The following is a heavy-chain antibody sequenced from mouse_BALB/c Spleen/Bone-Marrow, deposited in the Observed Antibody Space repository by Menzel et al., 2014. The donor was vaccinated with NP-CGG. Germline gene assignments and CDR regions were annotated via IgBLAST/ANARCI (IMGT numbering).Heavy chain of an antibody. V-gene: IGHV1-54*01. J-gene: IGHJ2*01. CDR1: GYAFTNYL. D-gene: IGHD2-14*01. CDR3: PRRDYRYDVGPFDY. CDR2: INPGSDIT. Sequence: QVQLQQPGAELVRPGTSVKVSCKASGYAFTNYLIEWVKQRPGQGLEWIGVINPGSDITNYNEKFKGKATLTADKSSSTAYIQLSRQTSHDSAVYFCPRRDYRYDVGPFDYWGQGTPLTVSS.